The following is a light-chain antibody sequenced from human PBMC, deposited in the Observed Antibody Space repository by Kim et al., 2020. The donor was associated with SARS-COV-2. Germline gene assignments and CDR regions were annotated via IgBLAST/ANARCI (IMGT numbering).Light chain of an antibody. V-gene: IGKV1-5*03. J-gene: IGKJ2*02. CDR3: QEYDSYPSST. Sequence: DIQMTQSPSTLSASVGDRVTITCRASQTITWLAWYQQKPGKAPNLLMYAASILVSGVPSRFSGGGSGTEFTLTISSLQPDDFATYYCQEYDSYPSSTFGQGTKLEI. CDR1: QTITW. CDR2: AAS.